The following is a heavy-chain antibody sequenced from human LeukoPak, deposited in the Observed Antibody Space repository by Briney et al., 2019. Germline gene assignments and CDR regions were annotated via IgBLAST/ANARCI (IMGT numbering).Heavy chain of an antibody. Sequence: PSETLSLTCSVSGGSISSYYWSWIRQPPGKGLEWIGEINHSGSTNYNPSLKSRVTISVDTSKNQFSLKLSSVTAADTAVYYCARGGGWYFSAKYGAPEVYFDYWGQGTLVTVSS. CDR3: ARGGGWYFSAKYGAPEVYFDY. D-gene: IGHD6-19*01. CDR1: GGSISSYY. V-gene: IGHV4-34*01. CDR2: INHSGST. J-gene: IGHJ4*02.